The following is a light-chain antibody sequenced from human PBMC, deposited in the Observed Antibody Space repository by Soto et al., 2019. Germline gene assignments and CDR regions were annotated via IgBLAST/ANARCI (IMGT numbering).Light chain of an antibody. CDR1: ASDIGRYDY. Sequence: QSVLTQPASVSGSPGQSVTISCTGSASDIGRYDYVSWYRQYPGNTPKLLIYEVSHRPSGVSDRFSGSKSGDTASLTISGVQFQDEATYYCTSYISSSAFFVFGTGTKVTVL. V-gene: IGLV2-14*03. J-gene: IGLJ1*01. CDR2: EVS. CDR3: TSYISSSAFFV.